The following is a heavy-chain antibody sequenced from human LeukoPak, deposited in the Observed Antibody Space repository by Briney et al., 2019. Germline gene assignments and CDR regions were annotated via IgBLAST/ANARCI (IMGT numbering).Heavy chain of an antibody. CDR3: ARVELYYDSSGPSDY. J-gene: IGHJ4*02. CDR1: GFTFSSYS. CDR2: ISSSGSTI. D-gene: IGHD3-22*01. V-gene: IGHV3-48*04. Sequence: GGSLRLSCAASGFTFSSYSMNWVRQAPGKGLEWVSYISSSGSTIYYADSVKGRFTISRDNAKNSLYLQMNSLRAEDTAVYYCARVELYYDSSGPSDYWGQGTLATVSS.